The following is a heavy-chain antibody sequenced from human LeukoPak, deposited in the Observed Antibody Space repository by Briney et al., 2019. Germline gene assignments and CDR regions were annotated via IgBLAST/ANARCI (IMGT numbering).Heavy chain of an antibody. CDR3: ARINSYGAFDI. CDR2: IGTAGDT. J-gene: IGHJ3*02. V-gene: IGHV3-13*01. D-gene: IGHD5-18*01. CDR1: GFTFSSYD. Sequence: PGGSLRLSCAASGFTFSSYDMHWVRQATGKGLEWVSAIGTAGDTYYPGSVKGRFTISRENAKNSLYLQMNSLRAGDTAVYYCARINSYGAFDIWGQGTMVTVSS.